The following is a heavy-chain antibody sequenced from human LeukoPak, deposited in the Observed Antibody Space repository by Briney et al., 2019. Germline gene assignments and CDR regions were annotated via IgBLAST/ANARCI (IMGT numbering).Heavy chain of an antibody. CDR2: ISGGGSST. Sequence: PGGSLRLSCAASGFIFNSYAMSWVRQAPGKGLEWVSTISGGGSSTYYVDSVKGRFTISRDNSKNTLYLQMNSLRAEDTAVYYCAYCSGGSYYYFDNWGQGTLVTVSS. CDR1: GFIFNSYA. V-gene: IGHV3-23*01. J-gene: IGHJ4*02. CDR3: AYCSGGSYYYFDN. D-gene: IGHD3-22*01.